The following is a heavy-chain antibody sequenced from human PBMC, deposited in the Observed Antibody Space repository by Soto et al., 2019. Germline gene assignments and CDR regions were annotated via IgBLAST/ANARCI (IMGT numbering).Heavy chain of an antibody. J-gene: IGHJ4*02. Sequence: QVQLVESGGGVVQPGRSLRLSCAASGFTFSSYGMHWVRQAPGKGLEWVAVIWYDGSNKYYADSVKGRFTISRDNSKNTLYLQMNSLRAEDTAVYYCARDRDGYNRYYFHYWGQGTLVTVSS. CDR3: ARDRDGYNRYYFHY. CDR1: GFTFSSYG. V-gene: IGHV3-33*01. D-gene: IGHD5-12*01. CDR2: IWYDGSNK.